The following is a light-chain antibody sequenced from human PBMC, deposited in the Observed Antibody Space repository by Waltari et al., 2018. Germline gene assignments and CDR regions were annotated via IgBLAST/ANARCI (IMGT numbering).Light chain of an antibody. V-gene: IGLV3-27*01. J-gene: IGLJ2*01. CDR1: VLAKKKY. Sequence: SYELTQPSSLSVSPGQTARITGSGAVLAKKKYARWFQQKPGQAPVVVIYKDNERPSGIPERFAGSSSGTTVTLTISGAQVEDEADYYCYSAADNNRVVFGGGTKLTVL. CDR3: YSAADNNRVV. CDR2: KDN.